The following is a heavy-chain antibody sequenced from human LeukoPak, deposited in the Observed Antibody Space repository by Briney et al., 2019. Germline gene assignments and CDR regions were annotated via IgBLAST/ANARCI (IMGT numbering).Heavy chain of an antibody. J-gene: IGHJ6*02. CDR2: ISYSGST. CDR3: ARDRSIAVPYTYYYYGLDV. D-gene: IGHD6-19*01. Sequence: SETLSLTCTVSGISVSSGNYYWSWIRQPPGKGLEWIGYISYSGSTNYNPSLKSRVTISLNTSKNQFSLKLSSVTAADTAVYYCARDRSIAVPYTYYYYGLDVWGQGTTVTVSS. V-gene: IGHV4-61*01. CDR1: GISVSSGNYY.